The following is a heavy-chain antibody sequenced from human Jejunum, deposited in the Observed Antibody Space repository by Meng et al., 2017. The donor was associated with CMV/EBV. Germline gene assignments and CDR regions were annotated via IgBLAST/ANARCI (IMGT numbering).Heavy chain of an antibody. Sequence: ISSADYLRSWIRQPPGKGLEWIGYIYYSGSTFSSSSLRGRVTMSIDTSKNQFSLRLSSMTAADTAVYYCAREAAWAKWKYGVVDYWGQGTQVTVSS. CDR2: IYYSGST. CDR1: ISSADYL. CDR3: AREAAWAKWKYGVVDY. D-gene: IGHD2-15*01. V-gene: IGHV4-30-4*08. J-gene: IGHJ4*02.